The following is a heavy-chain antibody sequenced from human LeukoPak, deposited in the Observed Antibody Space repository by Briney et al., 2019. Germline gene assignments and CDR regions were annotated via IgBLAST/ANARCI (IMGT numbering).Heavy chain of an antibody. Sequence: PGGSLRLSCAASGFSFGSYGINWVRQAPGKGLEWVAHVWYDGTKKLYADSVNGRFTVSRDNSRNTVYLQTDSLRAEDTAIYYCARDGGFGFLAAFDIWGQGTMVTVSS. J-gene: IGHJ3*02. CDR1: GFSFGSYG. V-gene: IGHV3-33*01. CDR3: ARDGGFGFLAAFDI. CDR2: VWYDGTKK. D-gene: IGHD3-10*01.